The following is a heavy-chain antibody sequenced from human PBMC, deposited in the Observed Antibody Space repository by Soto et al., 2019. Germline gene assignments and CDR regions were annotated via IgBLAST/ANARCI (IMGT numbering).Heavy chain of an antibody. CDR2: IYPGDSDT. J-gene: IGHJ4*02. V-gene: IGHV5-51*01. Sequence: GESLKISCKGSGYSFTSYWIGWVRQMPGKGLEWMGIIYPGDSDTRYSPSFQGQVTISADKSISTAYLQWSSLKASDTAMYYCARQLGYDFWSGRGSALDYWGQGTLVTVSS. CDR3: ARQLGYDFWSGRGSALDY. D-gene: IGHD3-3*01. CDR1: GYSFTSYW.